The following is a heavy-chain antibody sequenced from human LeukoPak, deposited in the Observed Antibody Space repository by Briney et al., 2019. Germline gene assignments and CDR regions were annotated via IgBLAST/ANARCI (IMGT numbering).Heavy chain of an antibody. V-gene: IGHV3-23*01. Sequence: GGSLRLSCAASGFTFSSYAMSWVRQAPGKGLEWVSAISGSGGSTYYADSVKGRFTISKDNSKNTLYLQMNSLRAEDTAVYYCAKGGLGIAARNYFDYWGQGTLVTVSS. D-gene: IGHD6-13*01. CDR2: ISGSGGST. CDR1: GFTFSSYA. CDR3: AKGGLGIAARNYFDY. J-gene: IGHJ4*02.